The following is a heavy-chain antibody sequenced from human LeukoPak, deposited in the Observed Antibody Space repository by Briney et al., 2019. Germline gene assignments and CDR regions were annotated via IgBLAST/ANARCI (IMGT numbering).Heavy chain of an antibody. CDR3: ARGPYLRGYSGLRFGHAFDI. Sequence: PSETLSLTCAVYGGSFSGYYWSWIRQPPGKGLEWIGEINHSGSTNYNPSLKSRVTISVDTSKNQFSLKLSSVTAADTAVYYCARGPYLRGYSGLRFGHAFDIWGQGTMVTVSS. J-gene: IGHJ3*02. V-gene: IGHV4-34*01. D-gene: IGHD5-12*01. CDR1: GGSFSGYY. CDR2: INHSGST.